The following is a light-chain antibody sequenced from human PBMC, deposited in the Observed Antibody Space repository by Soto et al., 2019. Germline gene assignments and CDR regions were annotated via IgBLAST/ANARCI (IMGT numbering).Light chain of an antibody. J-gene: IGKJ1*01. Sequence: DIVLTQSPGTLSLSPGERATLSCRASHTISSSYLAWYQQKPGQAPRLLMYGISRRATGIPDRFSGSGSGTDLTLTITRLEPEDFAVYYCQQYVTSSPRTFGQGTKVDIK. CDR1: HTISSSY. CDR3: QQYVTSSPRT. CDR2: GIS. V-gene: IGKV3-20*01.